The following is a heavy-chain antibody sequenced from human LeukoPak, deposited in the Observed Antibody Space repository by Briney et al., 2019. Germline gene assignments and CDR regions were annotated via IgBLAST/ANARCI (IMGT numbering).Heavy chain of an antibody. CDR2: IYYSGST. Sequence: SETLSLTCTVSGGSISSYYWSWIRQPPGKGLEWIGYIYYSGSTNYNPSLKSRVTISVDTSKNQFSLKLSSVTAADTAVYYCAREYCSSTSCYGITYYYYYYYMDVWGKGTTVTVSS. V-gene: IGHV4-59*12. CDR1: GGSISSYY. D-gene: IGHD2-2*01. J-gene: IGHJ6*03. CDR3: AREYCSSTSCYGITYYYYYYYMDV.